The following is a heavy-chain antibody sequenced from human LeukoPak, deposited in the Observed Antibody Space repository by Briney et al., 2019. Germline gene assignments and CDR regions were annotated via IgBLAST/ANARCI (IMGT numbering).Heavy chain of an antibody. J-gene: IGHJ6*02. D-gene: IGHD2-2*01. CDR2: IKQDGREK. CDR1: GFTFSSYW. CDR3: ARPAFYYGMDV. Sequence: GGSLRLSCAASGFTFSSYWMSWVRQAPGKGLEWVANIKQDGREKYHVDSVKGRFTISRDNAKNSLYLQMNGLRAEDTAVYYCARPAFYYGMDVWGQGTTVTVAS. V-gene: IGHV3-7*01.